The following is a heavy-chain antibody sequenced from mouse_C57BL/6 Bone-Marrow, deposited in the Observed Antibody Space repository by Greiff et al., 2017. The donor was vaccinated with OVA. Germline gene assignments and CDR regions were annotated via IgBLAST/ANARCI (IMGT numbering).Heavy chain of an antibody. CDR3: ARFIYYYGSSYDWYFDV. Sequence: QVQLQQPGAELVKPGASVKMSCKASGYTFTSYWITWVKQRPGQGLEWIGDIYPGSGSTNYNEKFKSKATLTVDTSSSTAYMQLSSLTSEDSAVYYCARFIYYYGSSYDWYFDVWGTGTTVTVSS. J-gene: IGHJ1*03. CDR2: IYPGSGST. CDR1: GYTFTSYW. V-gene: IGHV1-55*01. D-gene: IGHD1-1*01.